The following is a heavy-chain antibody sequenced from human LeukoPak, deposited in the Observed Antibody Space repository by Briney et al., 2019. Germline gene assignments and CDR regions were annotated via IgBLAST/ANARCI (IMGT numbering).Heavy chain of an antibody. J-gene: IGHJ6*03. Sequence: ASVKVSCKASGYTFTGYYMHWVRQAPGQGLEWMGWINPNSGGTNYAQKFQGRVTMTRDTSISTAYMELSRLRSDDTAVYYCARDAIPQTNYYGSGSYYPYYYYMDVWGKGTTVTISS. V-gene: IGHV1-2*02. D-gene: IGHD3-10*01. CDR2: INPNSGGT. CDR1: GYTFTGYY. CDR3: ARDAIPQTNYYGSGSYYPYYYYMDV.